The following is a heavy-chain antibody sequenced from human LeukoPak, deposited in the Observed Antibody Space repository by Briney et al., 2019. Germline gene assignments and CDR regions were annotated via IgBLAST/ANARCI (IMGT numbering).Heavy chain of an antibody. CDR1: GFTFTDFY. J-gene: IGHJ4*02. V-gene: IGHV3-11*01. D-gene: IGHD3-9*01. Sequence: GGSLRLSCAASGFTFTDFYMSWIRQAPGKGLEWVSYINSSGTTIYYADSVMGRFTISRDNAENSLYLQMNSLRAEDTAVYYCARALTGFIPGNWGQGTLVTVSS. CDR3: ARALTGFIPGN. CDR2: INSSGTTI.